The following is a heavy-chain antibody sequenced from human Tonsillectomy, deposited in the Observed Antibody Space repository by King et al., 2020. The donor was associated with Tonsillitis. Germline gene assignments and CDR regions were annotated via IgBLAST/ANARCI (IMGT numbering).Heavy chain of an antibody. CDR1: GASIATSIYY. Sequence: QLQESGPGLVKASETLSLTCTVSGASIATSIYYWGWIRQPPGKGLEWIGSVYSSGNTYYDPSLESRVTISVATSKNQFSLKLRSGTAADTAVYYCARHAANSGTYSEYFLHWGQGTLVTVSS. V-gene: IGHV4-39*01. J-gene: IGHJ1*01. CDR3: ARHAANSGTYSEYFLH. D-gene: IGHD1-26*01. CDR2: VYSSGNT.